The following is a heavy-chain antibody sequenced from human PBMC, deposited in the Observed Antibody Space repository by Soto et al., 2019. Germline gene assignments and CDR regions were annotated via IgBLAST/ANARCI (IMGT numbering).Heavy chain of an antibody. CDR2: LLFDGTND. V-gene: IGHV3-30-3*01. CDR1: GVTFRSQA. CDR3: SGKLRRFSYFDY. J-gene: IGHJ4*01. Sequence: PGGCLRLCCAACGVTFRSQAMDWVRQAPGRGLEWVAGLLFDGTNDFYADSVKGRVTVSRDNSKNTLYRQSNSLRGRDTAAVYRSGKLRRFSYFDYRRHGTLVPVSS.